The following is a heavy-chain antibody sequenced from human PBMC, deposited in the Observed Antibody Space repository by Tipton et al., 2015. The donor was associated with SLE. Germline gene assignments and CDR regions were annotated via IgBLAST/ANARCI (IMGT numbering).Heavy chain of an antibody. V-gene: IGHV4-38-2*02. D-gene: IGHD5-12*01. CDR1: GFSISSGYY. CDR2: MYDSGST. CDR3: ARRHYSGPFDS. Sequence: LRLSCNVYGFSISSGYYWGWIRQSPGKGLEWIQNMYDSGSTYYNPSLKSRVTMSIDRSKNQFSLKLTSVTAADTAVYYCARRHYSGPFDSWGQGTLVTVSS. J-gene: IGHJ4*02.